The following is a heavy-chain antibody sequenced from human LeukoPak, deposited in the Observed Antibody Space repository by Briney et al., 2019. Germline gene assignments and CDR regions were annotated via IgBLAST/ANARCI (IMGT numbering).Heavy chain of an antibody. J-gene: IGHJ4*02. CDR1: GFNFSDYF. CDR2: INQDGNEK. V-gene: IGHV3-7*01. Sequence: GGSLRLSCAASGFNFSDYFLTWVRQAPGKGLEWVAHINQDGNEKNYVDSLEGRFTISRDNAKRSLYLQMNSLRVDDTAMYYCVRDVGYYGGNHDYWGQGTLVIVSS. D-gene: IGHD4-23*01. CDR3: VRDVGYYGGNHDY.